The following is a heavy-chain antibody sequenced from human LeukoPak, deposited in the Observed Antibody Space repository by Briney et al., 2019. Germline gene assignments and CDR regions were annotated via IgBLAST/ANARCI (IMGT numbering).Heavy chain of an antibody. CDR2: ISGSGGST. J-gene: IGHJ3*02. CDR3: ASSLITFGGVIVPDAFDI. V-gene: IGHV3-23*01. Sequence: GGSLRLSCAASGFTFSSYAMSWVRQAPGKGLEWVSAISGSGGSTYYADSVKGRFTISRDNSKNTLYLQMNSLRAEDTAVYYCASSLITFGGVIVPDAFDIWGQGTMVTVSS. CDR1: GFTFSSYA. D-gene: IGHD3-16*02.